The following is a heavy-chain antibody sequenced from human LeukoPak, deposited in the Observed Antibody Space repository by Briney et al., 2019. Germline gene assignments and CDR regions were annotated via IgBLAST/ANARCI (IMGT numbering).Heavy chain of an antibody. CDR1: GFTFSSYG. V-gene: IGHV3-23*01. CDR3: AKTNGYYSA. Sequence: AGGSLRLSCAASGFTFSSYGMNWVRQAPGKGLEWVSGISGSGGTTYYADSVKGRFTISRDNSKNSLSLQVSSLRAEDTAVYYCAKTNGYYSAWGQGTLVTVYS. D-gene: IGHD3-22*01. J-gene: IGHJ5*02. CDR2: ISGSGGTT.